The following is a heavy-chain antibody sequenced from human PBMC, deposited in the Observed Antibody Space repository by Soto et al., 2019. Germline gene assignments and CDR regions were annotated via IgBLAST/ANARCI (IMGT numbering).Heavy chain of an antibody. CDR1: GFTFSNYG. D-gene: IGHD2-21*01. CDR2: IWYDGSNN. J-gene: IGHJ4*02. Sequence: QEQLVESGGGVVQPGRSLRLSCAASGFTFSNYGMHWVRQAPGKGLEWASVIWYDGSNNYYADSVKGRFTISRDNSKNPVDLEMNSLSAEDTAFYYCARAWGGPTQKRTVAPDYLGQGPLVIVSS. V-gene: IGHV3-33*01. CDR3: ARAWGGPTQKRTVAPDY.